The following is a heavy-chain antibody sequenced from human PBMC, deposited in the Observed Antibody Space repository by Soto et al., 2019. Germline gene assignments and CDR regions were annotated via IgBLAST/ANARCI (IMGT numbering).Heavy chain of an antibody. CDR3: AIPTYYYDSCSDSDPYGIYV. J-gene: IGHJ6*02. D-gene: IGHD3-22*01. CDR1: GYTFTGYY. CDR2: INPNSGGT. V-gene: IGHV1-2*02. Sequence: ASVKVSCKASGYTFTGYYMHWVRQAPGQGLEWMGWINPNSGGTNYAQKFQGRVTMTRDTSISTAYMELSRLRSDDTAVYYCAIPTYYYDSCSDSDPYGIYVRALGTTVTGS.